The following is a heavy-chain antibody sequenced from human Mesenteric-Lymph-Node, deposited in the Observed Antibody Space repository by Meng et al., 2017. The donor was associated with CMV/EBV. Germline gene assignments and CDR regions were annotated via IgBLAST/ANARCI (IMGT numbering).Heavy chain of an antibody. CDR2: INQDGSEK. Sequence: GGSLRLSCAASGFTFSSYCMSWVRQAPEKGLEWVANINQDGSEKYYVDSVKGRFTISRDDTKKSLYLQMNSLRAEDTAVYYCARDAGYYQHWGQGTLVTVSS. J-gene: IGHJ1*01. CDR3: ARDAGYYQH. V-gene: IGHV3-7*01. CDR1: GFTFSSYC.